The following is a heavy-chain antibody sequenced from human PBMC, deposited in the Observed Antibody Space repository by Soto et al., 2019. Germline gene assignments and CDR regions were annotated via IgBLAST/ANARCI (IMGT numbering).Heavy chain of an antibody. CDR3: VRGRSYSVYVF. CDR1: GGSISGHS. Sequence: ETLSLTCTVSGGSISGHSWIWIRQPAGRGLEWIGHIYPSGSTSYNPSLRSRVTMSLDTSKNQIFLNLTSVTAADTAVFYCVRGRSYSVYVFWGPGTLVTVSS. D-gene: IGHD5-12*01. V-gene: IGHV4-4*07. CDR2: IYPSGST. J-gene: IGHJ4*02.